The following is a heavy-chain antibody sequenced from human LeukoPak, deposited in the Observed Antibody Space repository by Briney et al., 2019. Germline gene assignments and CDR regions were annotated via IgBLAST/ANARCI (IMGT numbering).Heavy chain of an antibody. J-gene: IGHJ3*02. CDR2: IYPGDSST. V-gene: IGHV5-51*01. CDR1: GYSFTSYW. Sequence: GESLKISCKGSGYSFTSYWIGWVRQMPGKGLEWMGIIYPGDSSTTYSPSFQGLVTISADKSISTAYLQWSSLKASDTAMYYCARPGSYYAFDIWGQGTMVTVSS. D-gene: IGHD1-26*01. CDR3: ARPGSYYAFDI.